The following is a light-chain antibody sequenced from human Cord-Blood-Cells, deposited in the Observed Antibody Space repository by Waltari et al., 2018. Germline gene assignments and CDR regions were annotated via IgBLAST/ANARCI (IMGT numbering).Light chain of an antibody. V-gene: IGKV3-11*01. CDR1: QSVSSY. CDR3: QQRSNWPLT. J-gene: IGKJ4*01. CDR2: DAS. Sequence: EIVLTQSPATLSLSPGERATLSCRASQSVSSYLAWYQQKPGQAPRLLIYDASNRATGIPARFSGSGCGTDFTLTISRLEPEDFAVYYCQQRSNWPLTFGGGTKVELK.